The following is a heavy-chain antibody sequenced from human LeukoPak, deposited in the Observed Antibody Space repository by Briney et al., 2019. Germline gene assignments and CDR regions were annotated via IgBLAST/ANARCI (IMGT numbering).Heavy chain of an antibody. Sequence: PGGSLRLSCAASGSTFSSYAMSWVRQAPGKGLEWVSAISGSGGSTYYADSVKGRFTISRDNSKNTLYLQMNSLRAEDTAVYYCAKASRRYYGDYGIDYWGQGTLVTVSS. V-gene: IGHV3-23*01. D-gene: IGHD4-17*01. CDR1: GSTFSSYA. J-gene: IGHJ4*02. CDR3: AKASRRYYGDYGIDY. CDR2: ISGSGGST.